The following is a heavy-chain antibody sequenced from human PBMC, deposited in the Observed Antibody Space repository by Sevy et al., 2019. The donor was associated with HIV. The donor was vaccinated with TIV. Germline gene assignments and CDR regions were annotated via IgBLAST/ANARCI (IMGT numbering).Heavy chain of an antibody. CDR1: GFRFGSQA. Sequence: GGSLRLSCVGSGFRFGSQAMSWVRQAPGKGLEWVSGMSGRGDSRGYAHSVKGRFTISRDNSRNTVFLQMNSLRAEDTALYYCAKDVTDQSWYDDFWSGSPCFDYWGRGTLVTVSS. V-gene: IGHV3-23*01. J-gene: IGHJ4*01. CDR3: AKDVTDQSWYDDFWSGSPCFDY. D-gene: IGHD3-3*01. CDR2: MSGRGDSR.